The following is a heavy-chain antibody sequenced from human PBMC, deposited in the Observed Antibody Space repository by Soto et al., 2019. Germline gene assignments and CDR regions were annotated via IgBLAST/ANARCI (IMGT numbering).Heavy chain of an antibody. Sequence: SETMSLTCTVSGGSISSYYLSWIRQNTGKGLEWIGYIYYSGSTNYNPSLKSRVTISVDTSKNQFSLKLSSVTAADTAVYYCARARDYGDYPDYWGQGTLVTVSS. CDR1: GGSISSYY. D-gene: IGHD4-17*01. V-gene: IGHV4-59*01. CDR2: IYYSGST. CDR3: ARARDYGDYPDY. J-gene: IGHJ4*02.